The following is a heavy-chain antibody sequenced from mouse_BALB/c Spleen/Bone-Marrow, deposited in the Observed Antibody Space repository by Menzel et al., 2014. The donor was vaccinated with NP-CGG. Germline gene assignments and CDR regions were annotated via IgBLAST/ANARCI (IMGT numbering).Heavy chain of an antibody. J-gene: IGHJ3*01. CDR3: AREARTGAWFAY. V-gene: IGHV1-4*02. CDR2: IVPSSGYT. D-gene: IGHD4-1*01. Sequence: QVQLQQSGAELAKPGASVKMSCKASGYTFTTYTIQWVKRRPGQGLEWIVYIVPSSGYTDYNQKFKDKTSLTADKTSNTAYIQLSSLTSADSAVYYCAREARTGAWFAYWGQGTLVTVSA. CDR1: GYTFTTYT.